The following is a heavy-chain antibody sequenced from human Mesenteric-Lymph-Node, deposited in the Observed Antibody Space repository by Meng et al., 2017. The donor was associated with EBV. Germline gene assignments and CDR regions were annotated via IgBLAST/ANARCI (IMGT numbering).Heavy chain of an antibody. CDR3: ARDDLTRSGFEEY. D-gene: IGHD5-12*01. CDR1: GYIFSSYS. V-gene: IGHV7-4-1*02. J-gene: IGHJ4*02. CDR2: INTDTGNP. Sequence: VQLVQSGSELKKPGASVKVSCKASGYIFSSYSMNWVQQAPGQGLEWMGWINTDTGNPTYAQGFTGRFVFSLDISVSTAYLQISSLKAEDTAVYYCARDDLTRSGFEEYWGPGTMVTVYS.